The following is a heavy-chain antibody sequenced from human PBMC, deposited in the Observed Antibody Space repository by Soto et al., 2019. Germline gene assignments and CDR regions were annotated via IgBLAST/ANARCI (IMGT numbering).Heavy chain of an antibody. D-gene: IGHD3-16*01. CDR1: GGSFGSSA. J-gene: IGHJ3*01. CDR3: ARLRRDWGDAFDL. V-gene: IGHV1-69*01. Sequence: QVQLVQSGADVKKPGSSVKVSCKTSGGSFGSSAISWVRQAPAQGLAWMGEVIPVFDKANYAQNFEDRLTITADESTGTVFMQLSSLRSDDTAVYFCARLRRDWGDAFDLWGQGTFVTVSS. CDR2: VIPVFDKA.